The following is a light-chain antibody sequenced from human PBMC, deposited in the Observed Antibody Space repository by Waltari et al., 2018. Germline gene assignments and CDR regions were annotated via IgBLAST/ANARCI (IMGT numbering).Light chain of an antibody. CDR2: GAS. J-gene: IGKJ2*01. CDR1: QGISNS. Sequence: DIQMTQSPSSLSASVGDRVTITCRPSQGISNSLVWYQQKPGKAPKLLVYGASRLESGVPSRFSGSGSGTHYTLTISSLQPEDFATYYCQQYYSLPYTFGQGTKLEIK. V-gene: IGKV1-NL1*01. CDR3: QQYYSLPYT.